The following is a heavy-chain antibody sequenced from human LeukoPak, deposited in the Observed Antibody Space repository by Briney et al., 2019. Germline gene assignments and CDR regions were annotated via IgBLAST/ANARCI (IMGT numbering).Heavy chain of an antibody. Sequence: PGGSLRLSCAGSAFTLSNYAINWVRQAPGKGPEWLSYISSSSSTIYYADSVKGRFTISRDNAKNSLYLQMNSLRAEDTAVYYCAKSHVSTATGTGRYFDYWGQGTLVTVSS. J-gene: IGHJ4*02. CDR3: AKSHVSTATGTGRYFDY. CDR2: ISSSSSTI. V-gene: IGHV3-48*04. D-gene: IGHD3-9*01. CDR1: AFTLSNYA.